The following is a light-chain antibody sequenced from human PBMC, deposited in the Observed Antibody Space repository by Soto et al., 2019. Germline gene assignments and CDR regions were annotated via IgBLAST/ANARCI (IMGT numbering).Light chain of an antibody. CDR2: RNN. Sequence: QSVLTQPPSASGTPGQRVSISCSGSSSSIGNNYVYWYQQVPGTAPKLLIYRNNQRPSGGPDRLSGSKSGTSASLAISGLRSEDEADYYCAAWDDTLSGWLFGGGTQLTVL. J-gene: IGLJ3*02. CDR1: SSSIGNNY. CDR3: AAWDDTLSGWL. V-gene: IGLV1-47*01.